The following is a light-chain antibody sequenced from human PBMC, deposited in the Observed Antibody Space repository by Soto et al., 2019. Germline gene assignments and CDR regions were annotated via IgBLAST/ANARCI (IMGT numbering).Light chain of an antibody. CDR1: QSVSIH. CDR2: GAS. CDR3: QQYNNWPPIT. Sequence: ETVMTQSPGTLSVSRGGRATLSCRASQSVSIHLAWYQQKPGQAPRLLIYGASTRATGIPARFSGSGSGTEFTLTISSLQSEDFAVYYCQQYNNWPPITFGQGTRLEIK. V-gene: IGKV3-15*01. J-gene: IGKJ5*01.